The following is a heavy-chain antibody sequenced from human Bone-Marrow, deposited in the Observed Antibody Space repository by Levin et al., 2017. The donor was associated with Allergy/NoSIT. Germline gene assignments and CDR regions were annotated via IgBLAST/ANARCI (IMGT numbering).Heavy chain of an antibody. D-gene: IGHD3-16*01. J-gene: IGHJ6*02. Sequence: SQTLSLTCSVSGASISSDGHYWTWIRQYPGKGLEWIGYIYRSDNTYYNPSLKSPVAISVDMSKNQFSLKMTSVTVADTAVYYCARGEKSVGTSWSPMDVWGRGTTVTVSS. V-gene: IGHV4-31*01. CDR2: IYRSDNT. CDR1: GASISSDGHY. CDR3: ARGEKSVGTSWSPMDV.